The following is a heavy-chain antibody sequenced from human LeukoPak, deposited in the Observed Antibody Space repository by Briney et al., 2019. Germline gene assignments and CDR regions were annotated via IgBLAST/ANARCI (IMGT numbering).Heavy chain of an antibody. CDR3: ARHEVDYYEGGPGSWFDS. CDR1: GGSISSSRYY. Sequence: PSETLSLTCTVSGGSISSSRYYWGWIRQSPGKGLEWIGSIYYSGTTYYNSSLKSRVNTSVDTSKNQFSLRLTSVTAADTAVYYCARHEVDYYEGGPGSWFDSWGQGTLVTVSS. V-gene: IGHV4-39*01. D-gene: IGHD3-22*01. CDR2: IYYSGTT. J-gene: IGHJ5*01.